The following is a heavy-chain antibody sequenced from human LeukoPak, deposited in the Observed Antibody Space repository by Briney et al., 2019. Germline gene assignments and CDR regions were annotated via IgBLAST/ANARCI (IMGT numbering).Heavy chain of an antibody. Sequence: GGSLRLSCAGSGFIFSSYWMHWVRQAPGKGLVWVSRINNDGSMIRYADSVKGRFTISRDNAKNTVYLQMNSLRAEDTAVYYCARVYAYGDKYYFDYWGQGTLVTVSS. D-gene: IGHD4-17*01. V-gene: IGHV3-74*01. CDR1: GFIFSSYW. J-gene: IGHJ4*02. CDR3: ARVYAYGDKYYFDY. CDR2: INNDGSMI.